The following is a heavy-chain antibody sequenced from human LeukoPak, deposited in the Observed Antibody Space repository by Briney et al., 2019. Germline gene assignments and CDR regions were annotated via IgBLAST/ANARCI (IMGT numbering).Heavy chain of an antibody. CDR2: IYYSGST. CDR3: ARAGYSINWFDP. Sequence: SETLSLTCTVSGGSISSYYWSWIRQPPGKGLEWIGYIYYSGSTNYNPSFKSRVTISVGTSKNQFSLKLSSVTAADTAVYYCARAGYSINWFDPWGQGTLVTVSS. J-gene: IGHJ5*02. D-gene: IGHD6-13*01. V-gene: IGHV4-59*08. CDR1: GGSISSYY.